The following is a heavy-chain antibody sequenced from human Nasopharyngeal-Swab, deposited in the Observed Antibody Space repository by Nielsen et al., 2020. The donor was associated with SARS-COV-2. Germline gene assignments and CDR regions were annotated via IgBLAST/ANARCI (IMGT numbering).Heavy chain of an antibody. V-gene: IGHV3-23*01. CDR3: AKGRGSYYYYMDV. D-gene: IGHD3-10*01. Sequence: WIRQPPGKGLQWVSSISPSGDSTYNADSVKGRFTLLRDTSVNTLYLQMNSLGAEDTAVYYCAKGRGSYYYYMDVWGKGTTVTVSS. J-gene: IGHJ6*03. CDR2: ISPSGDST.